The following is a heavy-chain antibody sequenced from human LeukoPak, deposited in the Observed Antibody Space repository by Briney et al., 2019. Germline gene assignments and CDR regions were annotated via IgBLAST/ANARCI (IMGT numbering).Heavy chain of an antibody. J-gene: IGHJ6*02. Sequence: GRSLRLSCAASGFTFDDYAMHWVRQAPGKGLEWVSGISWNSGSIGYADSVKGRFTISRDNAKNSLYLQMNSLRAEDTALYYCAKDRLAYCSSTSCFYGMDVWGQGTTVTVSS. CDR2: ISWNSGSI. D-gene: IGHD2-2*01. V-gene: IGHV3-9*01. CDR3: AKDRLAYCSSTSCFYGMDV. CDR1: GFTFDDYA.